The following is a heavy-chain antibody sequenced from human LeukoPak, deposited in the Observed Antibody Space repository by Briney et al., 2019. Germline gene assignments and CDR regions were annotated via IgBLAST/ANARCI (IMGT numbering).Heavy chain of an antibody. CDR3: ARRGPAGSSSSGMDV. Sequence: SQTLSLTCGISGDSVSSNSAAWNWIRQSPARGLEWLGRTYYRSKWYNDYAESVESRITINPDTSKNQFSLQLNSVTPEDTAVYYCARRGPAGSSSSGMDVWGQGTTVTVSS. CDR2: TYYRSKWYN. CDR1: GDSVSSNSAA. J-gene: IGHJ6*02. D-gene: IGHD6-6*01. V-gene: IGHV6-1*01.